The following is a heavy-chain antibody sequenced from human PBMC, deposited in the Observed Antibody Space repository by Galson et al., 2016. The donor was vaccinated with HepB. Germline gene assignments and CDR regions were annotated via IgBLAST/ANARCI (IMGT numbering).Heavy chain of an antibody. CDR1: GVTVSSEY. D-gene: IGHD5-18*01. J-gene: IGHJ4*02. Sequence: RLSCAKSGVTVSSEYMTWVRQAPGKGLEWISLIYRGGNTYYADSVRGRFTASRDDSKNTLYLQMNYLRADDTAVYFWATVGGNTDGSRTDGFDIWGEGTLVTVSS. CDR2: IYRGGNT. V-gene: IGHV3-53*01. CDR3: ATVGGNTDGSRTDGFDI.